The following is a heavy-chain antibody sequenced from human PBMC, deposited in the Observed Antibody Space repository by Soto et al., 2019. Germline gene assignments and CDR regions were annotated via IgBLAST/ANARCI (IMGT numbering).Heavy chain of an antibody. V-gene: IGHV3-9*01. Sequence: GGSLRLSCAASGFTFDDYAIHWVRQTPGKGLEWVSGISWNSGSIDYADSVKGRFTISRDNAKNSLYLQMNSLRAEDTALYYCAKDPYSSSSNYFFDYWGQGTLVTVSS. CDR2: ISWNSGSI. CDR3: AKDPYSSSSNYFFDY. D-gene: IGHD6-6*01. J-gene: IGHJ4*02. CDR1: GFTFDDYA.